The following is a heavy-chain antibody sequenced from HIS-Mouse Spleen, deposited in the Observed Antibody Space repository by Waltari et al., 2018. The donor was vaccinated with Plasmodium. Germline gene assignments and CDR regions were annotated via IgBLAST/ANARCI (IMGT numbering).Heavy chain of an antibody. CDR1: GGSFSGYY. Sequence: QVQLQQWGAGLLKPSETLSLTCAVYGGSFSGYYCGWTRQPPGKGLEWIGEINHSGSTNYNPSLKSRVTISVDTSKNQFSLKLSSVTAADTAVYYCARGLRGHYWYFDLWGRGTLVTVSS. CDR3: ARGLRGHYWYFDL. CDR2: INHSGST. V-gene: IGHV4-34*01. J-gene: IGHJ2*01. D-gene: IGHD3-10*01.